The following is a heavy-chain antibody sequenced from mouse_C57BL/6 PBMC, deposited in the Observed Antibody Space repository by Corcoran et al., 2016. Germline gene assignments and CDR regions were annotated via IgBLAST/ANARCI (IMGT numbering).Heavy chain of an antibody. Sequence: QIQLVQSGPELKKPGETVKISCRASGYTFTTYGMSWVKQAPGKGLKWMGWINTYSGVPTYADDFKGRFAFSLETSASTAYLQINNLKNEDTATYVCARGGTAQGYFDYWGQGTTLTVSS. CDR1: GYTFTTYG. J-gene: IGHJ2*01. D-gene: IGHD3-2*02. CDR2: INTYSGVP. CDR3: ARGGTAQGYFDY. V-gene: IGHV9-3*01.